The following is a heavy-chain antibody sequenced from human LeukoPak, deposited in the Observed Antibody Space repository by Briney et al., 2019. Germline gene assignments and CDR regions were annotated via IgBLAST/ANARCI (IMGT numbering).Heavy chain of an antibody. Sequence: SVKVSCKASGGTFSSYAISWVRQAPGQGLEWMGRIIPIFGIANYAQKFQGRVTITADKSTSTAYMELSSLRSEDTAVYYCARDKDEYSNYGPPSGMDVWGQGTTVTVSS. D-gene: IGHD4-11*01. CDR1: GGTFSSYA. CDR3: ARDKDEYSNYGPPSGMDV. J-gene: IGHJ6*02. CDR2: IIPIFGIA. V-gene: IGHV1-69*04.